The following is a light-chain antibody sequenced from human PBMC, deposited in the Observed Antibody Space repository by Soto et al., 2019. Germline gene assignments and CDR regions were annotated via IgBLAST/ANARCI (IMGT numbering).Light chain of an antibody. J-gene: IGKJ5*01. Sequence: DIQMTQSPSNLSASVGDRVTITCRASQSISSWLAWYQQKPGKAPKVLIYDASSLESGVPSRFSGSGSGTEFTLTISSLQPDDFATYYCQQYNSYPITFGQGTRLEI. CDR3: QQYNSYPIT. CDR1: QSISSW. CDR2: DAS. V-gene: IGKV1-5*01.